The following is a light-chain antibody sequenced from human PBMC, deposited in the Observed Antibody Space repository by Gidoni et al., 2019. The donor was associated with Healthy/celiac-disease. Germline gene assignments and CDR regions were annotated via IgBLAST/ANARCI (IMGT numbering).Light chain of an antibody. Sequence: DIQMTQSPSSLSASVGDRVTITCQASQDISNYLNWYQQKPGKAPKLLIYDASNLETGVPSRFSGSGSGTDFTFTISSLQPEDIATYYCQQYDNLSQFGQGTRLEIK. V-gene: IGKV1-33*01. CDR3: QQYDNLSQ. CDR1: QDISNY. J-gene: IGKJ5*01. CDR2: DAS.